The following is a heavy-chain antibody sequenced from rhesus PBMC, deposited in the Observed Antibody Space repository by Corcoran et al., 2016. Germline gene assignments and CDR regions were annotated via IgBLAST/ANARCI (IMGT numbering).Heavy chain of an antibody. V-gene: IGHV1-111*02. CDR3: ATRGGWTYFDY. Sequence: EVQLVQSGAEMKKPGASVKISCKASGYTFTDYYLHWVRQAPGKGLEWMGRIDPEDGETIHPQKFQDRVPIPADTSTDTAYMELSSLRSEDTAVYYCATRGGWTYFDYWGQGVLVTVSS. J-gene: IGHJ4*01. CDR2: IDPEDGET. CDR1: GYTFTDYY. D-gene: IGHD6-37*01.